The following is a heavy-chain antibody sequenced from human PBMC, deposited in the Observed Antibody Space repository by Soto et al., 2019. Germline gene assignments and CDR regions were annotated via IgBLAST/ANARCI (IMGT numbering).Heavy chain of an antibody. Sequence: VQVSCKASCGTFSSYAISWVRQAPGQGLEWMGGIIPIFGTANYAQKFQGRVTITADESTSTAYMELSSLRSEDTAVYYCARGGGGPYYYYGMDVWGQGTTVTVSS. J-gene: IGHJ6*02. CDR3: ARGGGGPYYYYGMDV. CDR2: IIPIFGTA. V-gene: IGHV1-69*13. CDR1: CGTFSSYA. D-gene: IGHD2-15*01.